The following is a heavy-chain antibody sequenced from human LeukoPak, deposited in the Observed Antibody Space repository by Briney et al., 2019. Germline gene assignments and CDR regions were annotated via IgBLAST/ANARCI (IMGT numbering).Heavy chain of an antibody. CDR3: ARDLGQFDY. D-gene: IGHD3-10*01. CDR2: ISSSSSYI. J-gene: IGHJ4*02. Sequence: GGSLRLSCAASGXTFSSYSVSWARQAPGKGLEWVSSISSSSSYIYYADSVKGRFTISRDNAKNSLYLQMNSLRAEDTAVYYCARDLGQFDYWGQGTLVTVSS. CDR1: GXTFSSYS. V-gene: IGHV3-21*01.